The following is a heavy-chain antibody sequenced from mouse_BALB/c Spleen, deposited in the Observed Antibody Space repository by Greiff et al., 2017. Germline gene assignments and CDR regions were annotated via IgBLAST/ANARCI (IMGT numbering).Heavy chain of an antibody. Sequence: VQLQQSGAELARPGASVKMSCKASGYTFTSYTMHWVKQRPGQGLEWIGYINPSSGYTNYNQKFKDKATLTADKSSSTAYMQLSSLTSEDSAVYYCARDGVHAWFAYWGQGTLVTVSA. CDR3: ARDGVHAWFAY. D-gene: IGHD2-14*01. J-gene: IGHJ3*01. CDR1: GYTFTSYT. V-gene: IGHV1-4*01. CDR2: INPSSGYT.